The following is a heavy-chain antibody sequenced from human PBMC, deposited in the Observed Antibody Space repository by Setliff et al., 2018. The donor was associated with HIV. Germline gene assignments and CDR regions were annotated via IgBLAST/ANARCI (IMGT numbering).Heavy chain of an antibody. V-gene: IGHV1-18*01. J-gene: IGHJ3*02. D-gene: IGHD1-1*01. CDR3: ARVGPESLPYTWDDEADTFDI. Sequence: ASVKVSCKASGYIFTNYGISWVRQAPGQGLEWMGWITGYNGNTNYAEKFQGRVTMTIHTSTSTAYLELRSLRSDDTAVYYCARVGPESLPYTWDDEADTFDIWGQGTMVTVSS. CDR1: GYIFTNYG. CDR2: ITGYNGNT.